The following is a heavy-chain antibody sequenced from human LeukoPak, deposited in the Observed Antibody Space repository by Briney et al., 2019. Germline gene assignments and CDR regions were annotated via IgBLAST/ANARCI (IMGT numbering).Heavy chain of an antibody. V-gene: IGHV3-64*02. CDR1: GFTCNRYA. J-gene: IGHJ3*02. Sequence: GSLRLYCTAYGFTCNRYAMHRDPQDPGKELEYASSISSNAGSTSYGDSVKGRFTISRDNSKNTLYLQMGSLRADDTAVYYCARERYSTPTDDAFDIWGQGTMVTVSS. D-gene: IGHD5-18*01. CDR2: ISSNAGST. CDR3: ARERYSTPTDDAFDI.